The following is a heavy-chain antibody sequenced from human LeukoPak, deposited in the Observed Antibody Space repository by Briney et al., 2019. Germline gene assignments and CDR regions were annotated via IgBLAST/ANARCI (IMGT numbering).Heavy chain of an antibody. J-gene: IGHJ4*02. CDR2: SYTTGST. D-gene: IGHD3-16*01. Sequence: SGTLSLTCTVSGGSIGPYYWSWLRQPAGKALEWIGRSYTTGSTNYNPSLKSRVTTSLDTSKNQFSLKLSSVTAADTAVYYCARSGGSGFQLDSWGQGTLVTVSS. CDR1: GGSIGPYY. V-gene: IGHV4-4*07. CDR3: ARSGGSGFQLDS.